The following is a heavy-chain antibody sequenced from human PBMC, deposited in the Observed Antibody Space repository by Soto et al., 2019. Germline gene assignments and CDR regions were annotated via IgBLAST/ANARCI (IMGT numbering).Heavy chain of an antibody. CDR3: ARGGYYNWFEP. CDR2: IYYSGST. Sequence: SETLSLTCTVSGGSLSSYYWSWIRQPPGKGLEWIGYIYYSGSTNYNPSLKSRVTISVDTSKNQFSLKLSSVTAADTAVYYCARGGYYNWFEPWGQGTLVTVSS. CDR1: GGSLSSYY. J-gene: IGHJ5*02. V-gene: IGHV4-59*01. D-gene: IGHD3-3*01.